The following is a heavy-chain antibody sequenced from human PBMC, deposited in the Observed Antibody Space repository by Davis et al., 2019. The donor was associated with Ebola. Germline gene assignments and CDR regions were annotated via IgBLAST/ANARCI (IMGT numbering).Heavy chain of an antibody. CDR3: ARSLPRYRAFDI. CDR2: LYSGNTG. Sequence: PGGSLRLSCAASGFSVRTNYMNWVRQAPGKGLEWVSVLYSGNTGYYAGSVEGRFTISRDNSKNTLYLQINTLRAEDTAMYYCARSLPRYRAFDIWGQGTMVTVS. CDR1: GFSVRTNY. D-gene: IGHD5/OR15-5a*01. V-gene: IGHV3-66*01. J-gene: IGHJ3*02.